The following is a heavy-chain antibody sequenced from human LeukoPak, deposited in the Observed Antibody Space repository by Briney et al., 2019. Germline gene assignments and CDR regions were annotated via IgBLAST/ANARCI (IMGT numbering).Heavy chain of an antibody. CDR2: IYTSGST. Sequence: SETLSLTCTVSGGSISSTSYYWSWIRQPAGKGLEWSGRIYTSGSTNYNPSLKSRVTISVDTSKNQFSLKLSSVTAADTAVYYCARGRTNFWSGYFREAFDIWGQGTMVTVSS. CDR3: ARGRTNFWSGYFREAFDI. V-gene: IGHV4-61*02. CDR1: GGSISSTSYY. J-gene: IGHJ3*02. D-gene: IGHD3-3*01.